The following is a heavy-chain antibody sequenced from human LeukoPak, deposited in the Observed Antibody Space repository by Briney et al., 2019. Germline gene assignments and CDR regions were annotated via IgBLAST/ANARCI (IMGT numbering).Heavy chain of an antibody. J-gene: IGHJ5*02. D-gene: IGHD6-13*01. V-gene: IGHV4-59*01. CDR1: GGSISSYY. CDR2: IYYSGST. CDR3: ARVRQQLSLWFDP. Sequence: SETLSLTCTVSGGSISSYYWSWVRQPPGKGLEWIGYIYYSGSTKYNPSLKSRVTISVDTSKNQFSLKLSSVTAADTAVYYCARVRQQLSLWFDPWGQGTLVTVSS.